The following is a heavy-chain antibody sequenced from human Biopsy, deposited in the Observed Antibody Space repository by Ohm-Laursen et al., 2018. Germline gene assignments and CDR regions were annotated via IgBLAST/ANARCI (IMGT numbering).Heavy chain of an antibody. CDR2: INTSGGST. CDR1: GFTFSSYA. CDR3: AKPADSYGSEFYFDY. V-gene: IGHV3-23*01. J-gene: IGHJ4*02. Sequence: SLRLSCAASGFTFSSYAMTWVRQAPGKGLEWVLVINTSGGSTHYAVSVKGRFTISRDNSKNTLYLRMNSLRVEDTAVYYCAKPADSYGSEFYFDYWGQGTLVTVSS. D-gene: IGHD4-17*01.